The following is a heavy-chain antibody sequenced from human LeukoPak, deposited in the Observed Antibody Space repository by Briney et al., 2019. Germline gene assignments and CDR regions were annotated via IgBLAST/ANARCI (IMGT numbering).Heavy chain of an antibody. CDR3: ARGRVRIFGVVITRGYYYYMDV. V-gene: IGHV4-34*01. Sequence: SETLSLTCAVYGWSFSGYYWSWIRQPPGKGLEWIGEINHSGSTNYNPSLKSRVTISVDTSKNQFSLKLSSVTAADTAVYYCARGRVRIFGVVITRGYYYYMDVWGKGTTVTVSS. CDR1: GWSFSGYY. J-gene: IGHJ6*03. CDR2: INHSGST. D-gene: IGHD3-3*01.